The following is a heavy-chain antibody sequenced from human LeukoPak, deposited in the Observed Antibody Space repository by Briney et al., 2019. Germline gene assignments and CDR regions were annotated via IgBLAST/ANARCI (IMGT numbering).Heavy chain of an antibody. J-gene: IGHJ4*02. CDR2: INHSGSP. D-gene: IGHD6-19*01. Sequence: TTSETLSLTCAVYGGSFSGYYWSWIRQPPGKGLEWIGEINHSGSPNYNPSLKSRVTISVDTSKNQFSLKLSSVTAADTAVYYCARRLPVAGRAPDNWGQGTLVTVSS. CDR3: ARRLPVAGRAPDN. CDR1: GGSFSGYY. V-gene: IGHV4-34*01.